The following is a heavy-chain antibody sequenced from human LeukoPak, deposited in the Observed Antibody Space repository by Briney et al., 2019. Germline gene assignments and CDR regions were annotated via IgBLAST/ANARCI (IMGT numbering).Heavy chain of an antibody. CDR2: ISGSGGST. V-gene: IGHV3-23*01. J-gene: IGHJ4*02. Sequence: GGSLRLSCAASGFTFSSHWMSWVRQAPGKGLEWVSAISGSGGSTYYADSVKGRITISRDNSKNTLYLQMNSLRAEDTAVYYCAKGVGYCSGGSCQQFDYWGQGTLVTVSS. CDR3: AKGVGYCSGGSCQQFDY. D-gene: IGHD2-15*01. CDR1: GFTFSSHW.